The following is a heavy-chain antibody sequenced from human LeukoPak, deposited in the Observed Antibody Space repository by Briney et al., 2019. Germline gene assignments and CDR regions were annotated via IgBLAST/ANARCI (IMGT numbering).Heavy chain of an antibody. Sequence: GGSLRLSCAASGFTLSTYDMHWVRQAPGKGLEWVSYISSSSSNIYDTDSMKGRFTLSRDNTKNSLYLQMNSLRDEDTAVYYCARGGYSSSSYFYYYMDVWGKGTTVTVSS. CDR3: ARGGYSSSSYFYYYMDV. D-gene: IGHD6-6*01. CDR1: GFTLSTYD. CDR2: ISSSSSNI. V-gene: IGHV3-21*06. J-gene: IGHJ6*03.